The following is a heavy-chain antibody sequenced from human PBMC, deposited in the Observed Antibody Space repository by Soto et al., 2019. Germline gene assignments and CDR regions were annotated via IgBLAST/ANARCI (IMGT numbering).Heavy chain of an antibody. V-gene: IGHV2-26*03. J-gene: IGHJ6*02. CDR3: ARLDAYSSASSSAYYYGLDV. CDR2: IFSNNER. Sequence: QVTLKESGPVLVKAPETLTLTCNISGFSLTTGRMGVSWIRQPPGKALEWLAHIFSNNERSYYTPLQHRLSIAADTSKGHVVFTMTNVGPADTGTYFCARLDAYSSASSSAYYYGLDVWGQGASVTVS. D-gene: IGHD2-15*01. CDR1: GFSLTTGRMG.